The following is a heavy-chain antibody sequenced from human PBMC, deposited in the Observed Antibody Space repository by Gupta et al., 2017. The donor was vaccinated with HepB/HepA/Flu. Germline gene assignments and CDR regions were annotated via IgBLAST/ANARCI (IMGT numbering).Heavy chain of an antibody. D-gene: IGHD2-2*01. CDR3: AREVVPAAVLWYFDL. J-gene: IGHJ2*01. CDR2: ITGSGART. Sequence: EVQLLESGGGLVQPGGSLRLSGAASGFTXXNYAMSWVRQAPGKGLEWVSGITGSGARTYYADSVKGRLTVSRDNSKNTLYLQMNSLRAEDTAVYYCAREVVPAAVLWYFDLWGRGTLVTVSS. CDR1: GFTXXNYA. V-gene: IGHV3-23*01.